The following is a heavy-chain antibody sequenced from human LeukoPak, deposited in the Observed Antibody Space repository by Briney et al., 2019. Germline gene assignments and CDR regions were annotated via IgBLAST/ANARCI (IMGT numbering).Heavy chain of an antibody. V-gene: IGHV3-48*03. CDR3: ARVSRWELLPPLGAFDI. D-gene: IGHD1-26*01. CDR1: GFTFSSYE. CDR2: ISSSGSTI. J-gene: IGHJ3*02. Sequence: GGSLRLSCAASGFTFSSYEMNWVRQAPGKGLEWVSYISSSGSTIYYADSVKGRFTISRDNAKNSLYLQMNSLRADDTAVYYCARVSRWELLPPLGAFDIWGRGTMVTVSS.